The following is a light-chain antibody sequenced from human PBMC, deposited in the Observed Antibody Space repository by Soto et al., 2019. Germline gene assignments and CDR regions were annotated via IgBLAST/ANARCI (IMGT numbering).Light chain of an antibody. Sequence: EIVLTQSPATLSLSPWERATLSCRASQSVSSYLAWYQQTPGQAPRLLIYDASNRATGIPARFSGSGSGTDFTLTISSLEPEDFAVYYCQQRSNWPWTFGQGTKVDIK. CDR2: DAS. J-gene: IGKJ1*01. CDR3: QQRSNWPWT. CDR1: QSVSSY. V-gene: IGKV3-11*01.